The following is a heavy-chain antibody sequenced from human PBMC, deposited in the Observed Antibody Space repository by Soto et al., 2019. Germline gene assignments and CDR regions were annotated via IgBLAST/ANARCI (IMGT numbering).Heavy chain of an antibody. V-gene: IGHV3-30-3*01. Sequence: QVQLVESGGGVVQPGRSLRLSCAASGFTFSSYAMHWVRQAPGKGLEWVAVISYDGSNKYYADSVKGRFTISRDNSKNTLYLQMNSLRAEDTAVYYCARVVVVVAATRDDYWGQGTLVTVSS. CDR3: ARVVVVVAATRDDY. CDR1: GFTFSSYA. J-gene: IGHJ4*02. D-gene: IGHD2-15*01. CDR2: ISYDGSNK.